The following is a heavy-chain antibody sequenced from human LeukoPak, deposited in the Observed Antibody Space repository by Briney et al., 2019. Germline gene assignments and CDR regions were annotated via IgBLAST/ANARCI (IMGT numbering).Heavy chain of an antibody. V-gene: IGHV1-18*04. Sequence: ASVTVSCKASGYTFTSYGINWVRQAPGQGLEWMGWISGHNGHTNYVQKMQGRVTMTTDTSTNTAYMELRNLTSDDTAVYCCARGPGIAVAGVFDYWGQGSLVTVSS. CDR3: ARGPGIAVAGVFDY. J-gene: IGHJ4*02. CDR1: GYTFTSYG. D-gene: IGHD6-19*01. CDR2: ISGHNGHT.